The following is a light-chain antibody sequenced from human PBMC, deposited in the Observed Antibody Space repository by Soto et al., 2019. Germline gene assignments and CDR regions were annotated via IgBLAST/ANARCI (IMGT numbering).Light chain of an antibody. CDR3: QQYNNWPPKYT. J-gene: IGKJ2*01. Sequence: EIVMTQSPATLSVSPGERATISCRASQSVSSNLAWYQQKPGQAPSLLIYGASTRATGIPDRFSGSGSGTEFTLTISSLQSEDFAVYYCQQYNNWPPKYTFGQGTKLEIK. CDR2: GAS. V-gene: IGKV3-15*01. CDR1: QSVSSN.